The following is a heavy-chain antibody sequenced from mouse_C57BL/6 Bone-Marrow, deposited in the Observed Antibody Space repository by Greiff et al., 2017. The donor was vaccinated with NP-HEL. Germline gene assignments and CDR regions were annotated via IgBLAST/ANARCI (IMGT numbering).Heavy chain of an antibody. CDR1: GFTFSSYA. CDR3: ARDIVARDYAMDY. V-gene: IGHV5-4*01. Sequence: EVQLVESGGGLVKPGGSLKLSCAASGFTFSSYAMSWVRQTPEKRLEWVATISDGGSYTYYPDNVKGRFTISRDNAKNNLYLQMSHLKSEDTAMYYCARDIVARDYAMDYWGQGTSVTVSS. CDR2: ISDGGSYT. D-gene: IGHD2-12*01. J-gene: IGHJ4*01.